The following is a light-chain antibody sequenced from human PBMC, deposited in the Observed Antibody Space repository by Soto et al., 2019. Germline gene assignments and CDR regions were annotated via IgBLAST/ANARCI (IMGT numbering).Light chain of an antibody. J-gene: IGKJ4*01. CDR1: QSVTNS. Sequence: EIVLTQSPATLSLSPGEGATLSCRASQSVTNSLAWYQQKPGQAPRLLIYDASNRATGIPARFSGSGSGTDFTLTISSLEPEDFAVYDCQQRSNWPFTFGGGTKVEIK. V-gene: IGKV3-11*01. CDR2: DAS. CDR3: QQRSNWPFT.